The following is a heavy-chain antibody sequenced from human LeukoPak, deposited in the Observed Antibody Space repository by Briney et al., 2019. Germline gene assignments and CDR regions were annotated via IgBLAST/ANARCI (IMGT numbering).Heavy chain of an antibody. J-gene: IGHJ5*02. CDR3: ARDIPSFGELYTDWFDP. V-gene: IGHV3-21*01. CDR1: GFTFSSYS. CDR2: ISSGSSYI. D-gene: IGHD3-10*01. Sequence: GGSLRLSCAASGFTFSSYSMNWVRQAPGKGLEWVSSISSGSSYIYYADSVKGRFTISRDNAKNSLYLQMNSLRAEDTAVYYCARDIPSFGELYTDWFDPWGQGTLVTVSS.